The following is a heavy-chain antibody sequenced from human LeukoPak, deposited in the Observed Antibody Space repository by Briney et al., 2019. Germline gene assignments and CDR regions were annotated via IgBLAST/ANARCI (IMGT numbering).Heavy chain of an antibody. CDR2: ISGNGGST. V-gene: IGHV3-64D*09. CDR1: GFTFSSYA. J-gene: IGHJ4*02. Sequence: GGSLRLSCSASGFTFSSYAMRWVRQAPGKGLEYVSGISGNGGSTNYEDSVKGRFTTSRDNSKNTLYLQMSSPRAEDTAVYYCVRGHSSSSNYFDYWGQGSLVTVSS. D-gene: IGHD6-6*01. CDR3: VRGHSSSSNYFDY.